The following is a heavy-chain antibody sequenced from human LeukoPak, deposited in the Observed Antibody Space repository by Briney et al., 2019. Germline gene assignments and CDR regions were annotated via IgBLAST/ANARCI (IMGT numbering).Heavy chain of an antibody. J-gene: IGHJ4*02. CDR1: GFSFSSYA. Sequence: GGSLRLSCTASGFSFSSYAMNWVRQAPGKGLEWVSGISASGDNTNYADSVKGRFAISRDNSKNTLYLQMNSLRAEDTAVYYCAKKRIVSTSVAPHYFDYWGQGTLVTVSS. CDR2: ISASGDNT. CDR3: AKKRIVSTSVAPHYFDY. D-gene: IGHD5/OR15-5a*01. V-gene: IGHV3-23*01.